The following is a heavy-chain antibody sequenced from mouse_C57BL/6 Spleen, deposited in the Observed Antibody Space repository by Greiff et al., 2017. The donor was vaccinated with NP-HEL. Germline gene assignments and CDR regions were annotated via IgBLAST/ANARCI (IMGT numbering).Heavy chain of an antibody. CDR2: INPNYGTT. V-gene: IGHV1-39*01. CDR1: GYSFTDYN. J-gene: IGHJ2*01. Sequence: VQLKQSGPELVKPGASVKISCKASGYSFTDYNMNWVKQSNGKSLEWIGVINPNYGTTSYNQKFKGKATLTVDQSSSTAYMQLNSLTSEDSAVYYCARSYYYGSMYYFDYWGQGTTLTVSS. D-gene: IGHD1-1*01. CDR3: ARSYYYGSMYYFDY.